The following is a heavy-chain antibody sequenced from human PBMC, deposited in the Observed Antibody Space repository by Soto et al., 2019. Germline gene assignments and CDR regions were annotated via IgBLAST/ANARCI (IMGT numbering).Heavy chain of an antibody. J-gene: IGHJ4*02. CDR1: GGSFSGYY. V-gene: IGHV4-34*01. D-gene: IGHD4-17*01. CDR2: INHSGST. Sequence: QVQLQQWGAGLLKPSETLSLTCAVYGGSFSGYYWSWIRQPPGKGLEWIGEINHSGSTNYNPSLKRRVTISVDTSKNQFSLKLSSVTAADAAVYYCARGYGDYYWGQGTLVTVSS. CDR3: ARGYGDYY.